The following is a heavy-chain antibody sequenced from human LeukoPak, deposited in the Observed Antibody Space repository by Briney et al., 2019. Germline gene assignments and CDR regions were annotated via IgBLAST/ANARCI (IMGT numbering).Heavy chain of an antibody. CDR3: ARGFLVTILGVDLYYFNY. Sequence: MASETLSLTCTVSGGSISSSSYYWGWIRQPPGKGLEWIGSIYYSGSTYYNPSLKSRVTISVDTSKNQFSLKLTSVTAADTAVYYCARGFLVTILGVDLYYFNYWGQGTLVTVSS. CDR1: GGSISSSSYY. V-gene: IGHV4-39*07. CDR2: IYYSGST. D-gene: IGHD3-3*01. J-gene: IGHJ4*02.